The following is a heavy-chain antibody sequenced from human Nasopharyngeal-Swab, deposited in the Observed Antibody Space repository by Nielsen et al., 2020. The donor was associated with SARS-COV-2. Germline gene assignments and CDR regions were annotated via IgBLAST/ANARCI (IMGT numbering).Heavy chain of an antibody. J-gene: IGHJ5*02. D-gene: IGHD3-10*01. V-gene: IGHV3-9*01. CDR3: AKSGDSYGSGSFYSWFDP. Sequence: GGSLRLSCAASGFTFDDYAMHWVRQAPGKGLEWVSGISWNSGSIGYADSVKGRFTISSDNAKNSLYLQMNSLRAEDTALYYCAKSGDSYGSGSFYSWFDPWGQGTLVTVSS. CDR1: GFTFDDYA. CDR2: ISWNSGSI.